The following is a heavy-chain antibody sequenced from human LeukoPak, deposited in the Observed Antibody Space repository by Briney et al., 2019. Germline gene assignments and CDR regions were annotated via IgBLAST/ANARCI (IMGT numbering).Heavy chain of an antibody. J-gene: IGHJ4*02. CDR1: GFTFSSYT. D-gene: IGHD1-26*01. CDR3: ARDAGWGYYDL. Sequence: GGSLRLSCAASGFTFSSYTMKWVRQAPGKGLEWVSSIISSSSFIYYADSVKGRFAISRDYASNSVFLQMDSLRAEDTSVYYCARDAGWGYYDLWGQGTPVTVSS. V-gene: IGHV3-21*01. CDR2: IISSSSFI.